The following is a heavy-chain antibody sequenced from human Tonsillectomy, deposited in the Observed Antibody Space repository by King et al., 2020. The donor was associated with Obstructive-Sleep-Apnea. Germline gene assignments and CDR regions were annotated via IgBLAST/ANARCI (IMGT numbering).Heavy chain of an antibody. J-gene: IGHJ2*01. CDR2: IGTAGDT. V-gene: IGHV3-13*01. CDR3: ARDRRGGYYGTWYFDL. CDR1: GFTFSSYD. Sequence: VQLVESGGGLVQPGGSLRLSCAASGFTFSSYDMHWVRQATGKGLEWVSAIGTAGDTYYPGSVKGRFTISRENAKNSLYLQMNSLRAGDTAVYYCARDRRGGYYGTWYFDLWGRGTLVTVSS. D-gene: IGHD3-22*01.